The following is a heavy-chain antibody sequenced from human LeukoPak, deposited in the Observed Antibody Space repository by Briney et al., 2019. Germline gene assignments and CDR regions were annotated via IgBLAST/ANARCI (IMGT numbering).Heavy chain of an antibody. Sequence: SETLSLTCTVSGGSVSSGSNYWSWIRQHPGKGLEWIGYIYYSGSTYYNPSLKSRVTISVDTSKNQFSLKLSSVTAADTAVYYCARRWNYYFDYWGQGTLVTVSS. CDR1: GGSVSSGSNY. V-gene: IGHV4-31*03. CDR3: ARRWNYYFDY. D-gene: IGHD1-7*01. CDR2: IYYSGST. J-gene: IGHJ4*02.